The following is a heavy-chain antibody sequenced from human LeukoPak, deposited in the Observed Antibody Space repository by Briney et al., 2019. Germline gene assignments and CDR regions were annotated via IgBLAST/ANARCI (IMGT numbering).Heavy chain of an antibody. CDR1: GFTFSRYS. CDR3: ARGSVEMATTTVPDY. CDR2: ISSGSSHI. V-gene: IGHV3-21*01. D-gene: IGHD5-24*01. Sequence: GGSLRLSCAASGFTFSRYSMNWVRQAPGKGLEWVSSISSGSSHIYYADSVKGRFTISRDNAKHSLFLQMNSLRAEDTAVYYCARGSVEMATTTVPDYWGQGTLVTVSS. J-gene: IGHJ4*02.